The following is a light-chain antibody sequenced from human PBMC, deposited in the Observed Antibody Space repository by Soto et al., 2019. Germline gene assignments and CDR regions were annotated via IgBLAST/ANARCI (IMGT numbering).Light chain of an antibody. CDR2: DAS. V-gene: IGKV3-11*01. J-gene: IGKJ5*01. Sequence: EIVLTQSPATLSLSPGERATLSCRASQSVSSYLAWYQQKPGQAPTLLIYDASNRATGIPARFSGSGSGTDLTLPISSLEPEDFAVYYCQERSNWPITLGQGTRLEIK. CDR1: QSVSSY. CDR3: QERSNWPIT.